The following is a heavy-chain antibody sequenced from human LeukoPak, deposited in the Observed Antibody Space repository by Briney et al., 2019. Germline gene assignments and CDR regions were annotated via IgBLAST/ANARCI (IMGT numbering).Heavy chain of an antibody. CDR1: GGSISSSSYF. CDR2: IYYTGST. J-gene: IGHJ4*02. V-gene: IGHV4-39*01. CDR3: ARLENRVVITTSY. Sequence: SETLSLTCTVSGGSISSSSYFWGWIRQPPGKGLEWIGSIYYTGSTYYNPSLKSRVTMSVDTSKNQFSLRLSSVTAADTAVYYCARLENRVVITTSYWGQGILVTVSS. D-gene: IGHD3-22*01.